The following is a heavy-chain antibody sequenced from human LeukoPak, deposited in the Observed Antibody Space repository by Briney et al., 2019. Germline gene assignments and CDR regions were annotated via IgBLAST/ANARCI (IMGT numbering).Heavy chain of an antibody. J-gene: IGHJ4*02. CDR3: ARDLKLWLVPDY. CDR1: GGTFSSYA. CDR2: IIPVLGIA. Sequence: ASVKVSCKASGGTFSSYAISWVRPAPGQGLEWMGRIIPVLGIANYAQKLQGRVTITADKSTSTAYMELSSLRSEDTAVYYCARDLKLWLVPDYWGQGTLVTVSS. V-gene: IGHV1-69*04. D-gene: IGHD6-19*01.